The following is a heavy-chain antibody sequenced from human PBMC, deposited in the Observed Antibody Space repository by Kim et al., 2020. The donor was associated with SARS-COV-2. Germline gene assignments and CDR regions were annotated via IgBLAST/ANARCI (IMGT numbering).Heavy chain of an antibody. V-gene: IGHV3-33*01. Sequence: GGSLRLSCAASGFTFSSYGMHWVRQAPGKGLERVAVIWYDGSNKYYADSVKGRFTISRDNSKNTLYLQMNSLRAEDTAVYYCARDTRDYYGMHVWGQVTTVTVSS. CDR1: GFTFSSYG. J-gene: IGHJ6*02. CDR3: ARDTRDYYGMHV. CDR2: IWYDGSNK.